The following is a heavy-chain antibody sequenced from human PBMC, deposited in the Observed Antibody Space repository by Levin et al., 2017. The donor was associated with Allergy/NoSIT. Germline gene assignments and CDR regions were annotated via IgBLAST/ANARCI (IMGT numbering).Heavy chain of an antibody. CDR1: GFTVNSKY. J-gene: IGHJ4*02. V-gene: IGHV3-66*01. Sequence: GGSLRLSCAASGFTVNSKYMSWVRQAPGKGLEWVSVIYTGGSTYYADSVKGRFTISRDNSKNTLYLQMNSLRAEDTAVYYCARDSTFDYWGQGTLVTVSS. CDR3: ARDSTFDY. CDR2: IYTGGST.